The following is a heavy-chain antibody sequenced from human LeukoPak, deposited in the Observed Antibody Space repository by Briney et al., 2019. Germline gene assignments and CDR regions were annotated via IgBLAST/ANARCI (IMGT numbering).Heavy chain of an antibody. CDR3: ARRRDSGSLQHFDY. D-gene: IGHD1-26*01. CDR2: ISSSGTTI. V-gene: IGHV3-11*01. CDR1: GFTFSSYA. J-gene: IGHJ4*02. Sequence: GGSLRLSCAASGFTFSSYAMSWIRQAPGKGLEWVSYISSSGTTIYYADSVKGRFTIARDNAKNSLYLQMNSLRDEDTAVYYCARRRDSGSLQHFDYWGQGTLVTVSS.